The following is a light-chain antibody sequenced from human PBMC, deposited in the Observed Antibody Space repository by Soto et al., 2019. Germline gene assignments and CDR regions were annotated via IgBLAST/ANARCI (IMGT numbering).Light chain of an antibody. CDR2: EDN. CDR3: HSYDCSNHEVV. CDR1: SGSIASNY. J-gene: IGLJ2*01. Sequence: NFMLTQPHSVSESPGKTVTISCTRSSGSIASNYVQWYQQRPGSAPTTVIYEDNQRLSGVPDRFSGSIDSSSNSASLTISGLKTEDEADYYSHSYDCSNHEVVFGGGTKVTVL. V-gene: IGLV6-57*04.